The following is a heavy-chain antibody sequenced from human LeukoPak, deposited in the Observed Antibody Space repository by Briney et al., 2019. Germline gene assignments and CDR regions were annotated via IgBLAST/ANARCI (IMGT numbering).Heavy chain of an antibody. Sequence: SETLSLTCTVSGGSISSSGYYWGWIRQPPGKGLEWIGSIYYSGSTNYNPSLKSRVTISVDTSKNQFSLRLTSVTAADTAMYYCARETSLHIFDSWGQGTLVTVSS. CDR1: GGSISSSGYY. CDR3: ARETSLHIFDS. D-gene: IGHD2-21*01. J-gene: IGHJ4*02. CDR2: IYYSGST. V-gene: IGHV4-39*07.